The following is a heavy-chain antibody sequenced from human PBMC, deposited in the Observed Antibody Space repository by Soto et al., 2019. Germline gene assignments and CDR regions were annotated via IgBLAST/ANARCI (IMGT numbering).Heavy chain of an antibody. J-gene: IGHJ4*02. Sequence: QVQLQESGPGLVKPSETLSLTCTVSGGSISSYYWSWIRQPPGKGLEWIGYIYYSGSTNYNPSLKSRVTISVDTSKNQFSLKLSSVTAADTAVYYCARHAFSSYFDYWGQGTLVTVSS. CDR2: IYYSGST. CDR3: ARHAFSSYFDY. CDR1: GGSISSYY. V-gene: IGHV4-59*01.